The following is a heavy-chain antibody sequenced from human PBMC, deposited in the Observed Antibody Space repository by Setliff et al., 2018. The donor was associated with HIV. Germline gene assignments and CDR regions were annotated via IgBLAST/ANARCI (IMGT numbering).Heavy chain of an antibody. CDR3: TTDLGGSYHGWNY. V-gene: IGHV1-24*01. D-gene: IGHD1-26*01. J-gene: IGHJ4*02. CDR1: GYTLTELS. Sequence: ASVKVSCKVSGYTLTELSIHWVRQAPGKGLEWMGGFDPEDDETIYAQKFQGRFTISRDDSKNTLYLQMNSLKTEDTAVYYCTTDLGGSYHGWNYWGQGTLVTVSS. CDR2: FDPEDDET.